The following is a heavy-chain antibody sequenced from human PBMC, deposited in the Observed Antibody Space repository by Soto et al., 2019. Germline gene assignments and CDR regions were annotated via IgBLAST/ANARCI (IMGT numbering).Heavy chain of an antibody. D-gene: IGHD2-2*03. CDR1: GFTFSSYA. Sequence: GSLRLSCAASGFTFSSYAMHWVRQAPGKGLEWVAVISFDETNENYVDSVKGRFTISRDNSKNTLYLLMNSLRVEDTAVYYCVRGPHVGSIDYWGQGTRVTVSS. CDR2: ISFDETNE. J-gene: IGHJ4*02. V-gene: IGHV3-30*14. CDR3: VRGPHVGSIDY.